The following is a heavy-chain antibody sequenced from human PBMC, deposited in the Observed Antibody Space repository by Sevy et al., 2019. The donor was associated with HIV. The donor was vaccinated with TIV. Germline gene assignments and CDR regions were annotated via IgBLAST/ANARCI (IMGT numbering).Heavy chain of an antibody. J-gene: IGHJ6*02. Sequence: GGSLRLSCEGSGFTFRSYEMNWVRQAPGKGLEWISYIYASGSPIYYSDSVRGRFTISRDDAKNSLYLQMDDLRADDTATYYCARKVGYYYYYGMDVWGQGTTVTVSS. CDR1: GFTFRSYE. CDR2: IYASGSPI. CDR3: ARKVGYYYYYGMDV. V-gene: IGHV3-48*03.